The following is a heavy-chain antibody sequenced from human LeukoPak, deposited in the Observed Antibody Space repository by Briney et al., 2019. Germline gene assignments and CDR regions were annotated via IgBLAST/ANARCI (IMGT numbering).Heavy chain of an antibody. J-gene: IGHJ3*02. CDR1: GDSISTYY. V-gene: IGHV4-4*07. D-gene: IGHD3-22*01. CDR2: IYSSGST. Sequence: SESLSLTCTVSGDSISTYYWSWIRQPAGKGLEWIGRIYSSGSTNYNPSLKSRVTMSVDTSKNQFSLKLSSVTAADTAVYYCARDTDTMIVVVKAFDIWGQGTMVTVSS. CDR3: ARDTDTMIVVVKAFDI.